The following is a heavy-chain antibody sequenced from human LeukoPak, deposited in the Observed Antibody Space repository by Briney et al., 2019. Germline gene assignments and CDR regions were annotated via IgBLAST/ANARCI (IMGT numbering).Heavy chain of an antibody. CDR2: ISSGGTTI. D-gene: IGHD4/OR15-4a*01. V-gene: IGHV3-11*01. CDR1: AFTFSDSY. Sequence: GGSLRLSCAASAFTFSDSYMTWTRQAPGKGLEWVSYISSGGTTIYYGDSVKGRFTIFRDNAKNSLYLQMNSLRAEDTAVYYCVRGPNTWFDPWGQGTLVTVSS. CDR3: VRGPNTWFDP. J-gene: IGHJ5*02.